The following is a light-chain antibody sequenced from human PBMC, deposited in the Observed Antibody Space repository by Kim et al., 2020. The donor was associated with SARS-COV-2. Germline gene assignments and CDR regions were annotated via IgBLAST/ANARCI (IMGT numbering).Light chain of an antibody. J-gene: IGKJ1*01. CDR1: QSISSW. Sequence: DIQMTPSPSTLSASVGDRVTITCRASQSISSWLAWYQQKPGKAPKLLIYKASSLESGVPSRFSGSGSGTEFTLTISSLQSDDFATYYCQQYNSYSQTFGQVTKVDIK. CDR2: KAS. CDR3: QQYNSYSQT. V-gene: IGKV1-5*03.